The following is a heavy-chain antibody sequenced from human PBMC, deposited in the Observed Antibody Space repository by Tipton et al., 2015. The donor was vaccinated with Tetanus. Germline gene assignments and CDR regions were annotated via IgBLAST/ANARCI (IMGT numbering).Heavy chain of an antibody. CDR1: GGAISGYY. V-gene: IGHV4-59*01. D-gene: IGHD1-26*01. J-gene: IGHJ4*02. Sequence: TLSLTCTVSGGAISGYYWSWIRQSPGKGLEWIGYIYHSGKTNYNPSLQSRVTISVDTSKNQFSLKLRSVTAVDTAVYYCARAAMGSTSYFDYWGQGTLVTVSS. CDR3: ARAAMGSTSYFDY. CDR2: IYHSGKT.